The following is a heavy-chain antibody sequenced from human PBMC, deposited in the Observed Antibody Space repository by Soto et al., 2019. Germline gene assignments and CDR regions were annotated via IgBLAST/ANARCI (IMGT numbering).Heavy chain of an antibody. V-gene: IGHV1-69*12. Sequence: QVQLVQSGAEVKKPGSSVKVSCKASGGTFSSYAISWVRQAPGQGLEWMGGIIPIFGTANYAQKFQGRVTITADESPSTAYMELSRLRSEATAVYYCARLPVADLYRDYWGQGTLVTVSS. CDR2: IIPIFGTA. CDR3: ARLPVADLYRDY. J-gene: IGHJ4*02. D-gene: IGHD6-19*01. CDR1: GGTFSSYA.